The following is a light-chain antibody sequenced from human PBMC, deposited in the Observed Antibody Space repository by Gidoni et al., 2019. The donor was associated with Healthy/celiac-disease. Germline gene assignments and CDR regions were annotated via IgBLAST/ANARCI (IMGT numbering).Light chain of an antibody. J-gene: IGKJ3*01. CDR2: AAS. CDR1: QTISKY. V-gene: IGKV1-39*01. CDR3: QQSYSSLFT. Sequence: QMTQSPSSLSASLGDRVTIPCRACQTISKYLNWYQQKAGKDPKLLIYAASCLQSGVPSRFSGSGSGTDFTLTISSLQPEDFAAYYCQQSYSSLFTFGRGTTVDIK.